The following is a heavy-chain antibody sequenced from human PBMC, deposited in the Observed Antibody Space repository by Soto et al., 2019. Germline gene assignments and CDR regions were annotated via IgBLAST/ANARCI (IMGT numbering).Heavy chain of an antibody. CDR2: IFPSGSDT. J-gene: IGHJ5*02. CDR3: ARKDKSGYFNWFDP. V-gene: IGHV5-51*01. Sequence: PGESLKISCRTSGYKFTSSWIAWVRQMPGKGLEWMGIIFPSGSDTRYSPSFQGQVTISADRSTSTVFLQWASLKASDTAVYFCARKDKSGYFNWFDPWGQGTLVTVSS. CDR1: GYKFTSSW. D-gene: IGHD3-22*01.